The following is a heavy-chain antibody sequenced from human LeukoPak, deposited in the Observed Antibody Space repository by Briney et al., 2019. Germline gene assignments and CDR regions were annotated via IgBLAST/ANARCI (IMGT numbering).Heavy chain of an antibody. CDR1: GFTFNNYA. CDR3: ARDQGVTTIDY. V-gene: IGHV3-23*01. Sequence: GGSLRLSCAVTGFTFNNYAMSWVRQAPGKGLECVSVISGSGGKTDYAASVKGRFTISRDNSKNTLYLQMNSLRAEDTAVYYCARDQGVTTIDYWGQGTLVTVSS. D-gene: IGHD4-11*01. J-gene: IGHJ4*02. CDR2: ISGSGGKT.